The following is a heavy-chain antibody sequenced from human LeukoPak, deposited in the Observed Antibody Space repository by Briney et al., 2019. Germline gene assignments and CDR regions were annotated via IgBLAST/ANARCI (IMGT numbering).Heavy chain of an antibody. J-gene: IGHJ4*02. CDR1: GGSISSSC. V-gene: IGHV4-4*07. D-gene: IGHD4-23*01. CDR3: ARSGYGGKTPLGY. Sequence: SETLSLTCTVSGGSISSSCWSWIRQPGGKGLEWIGRISASGSTNYTPSLKSRVTMSVDTSKNQFSLKLSSVTAADTAVYYCARSGYGGKTPLGYWGQGTRVTVSS. CDR2: ISASGST.